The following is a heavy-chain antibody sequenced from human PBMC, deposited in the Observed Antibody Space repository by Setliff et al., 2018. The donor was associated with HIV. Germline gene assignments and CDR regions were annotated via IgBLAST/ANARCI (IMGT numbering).Heavy chain of an antibody. Sequence: GGSLRLSCAASGFIFSRYGMHWVRQAPGKGLDWVAFIRYDGSYAYYADSVKGRFSVSRDNSNKTLYLQMNSLRADDTAMYYCARDWWELLGNYGMDVWGQGTTVTV. D-gene: IGHD1-26*01. CDR2: IRYDGSYA. CDR3: ARDWWELLGNYGMDV. CDR1: GFIFSRYG. J-gene: IGHJ6*02. V-gene: IGHV3-30*02.